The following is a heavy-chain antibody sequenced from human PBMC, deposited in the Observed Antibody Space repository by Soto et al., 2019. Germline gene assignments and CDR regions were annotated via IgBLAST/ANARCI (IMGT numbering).Heavy chain of an antibody. CDR1: GYSFTRYW. D-gene: IGHD3-22*01. CDR3: ARHAGYDSSGDYRYGMDV. Sequence: PGESLKISCKGSGYSFTRYWIVWVRQMPGKGLEWMGIIYPGDSATRDSPSFQGQGTLSADKAISTAYRQWSSLKASDTARYYGARHAGYDSSGDYRYGMDVWGQGTTGIGSS. CDR2: IYPGDSAT. V-gene: IGHV5-51*01. J-gene: IGHJ6*02.